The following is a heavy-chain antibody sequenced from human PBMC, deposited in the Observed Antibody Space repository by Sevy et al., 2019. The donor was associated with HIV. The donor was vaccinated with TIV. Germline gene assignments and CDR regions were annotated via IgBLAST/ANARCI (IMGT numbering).Heavy chain of an antibody. V-gene: IGHV3-43*01. CDR3: AKGFRGYYYYYGMDV. CDR2: ISWDGGST. J-gene: IGHJ6*02. Sequence: GGSLRLSCAASGFTFDDYTMRWVRQAPGKGLEWVSLISWDGGSTYYADSVKGRFTISRDNSKNSLYLQMNSLRTEDTALYYCAKGFRGYYYYYGMDVWGQGTTVTVSS. CDR1: GFTFDDYT. D-gene: IGHD3-10*01.